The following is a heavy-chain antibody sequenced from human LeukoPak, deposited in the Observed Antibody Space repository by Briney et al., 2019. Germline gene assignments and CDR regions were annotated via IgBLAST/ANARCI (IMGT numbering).Heavy chain of an antibody. Sequence: PSETLSLTCTVSGGSISSSSYYWGWIRQPPGKGLEWIGSIYYSGSTYYNPSLKSRVTISVDTSKSQFSLKLSSVTAADTAIYYCARVVIVVVTEENDAFDIWGQGTMVIVSS. D-gene: IGHD2-21*02. V-gene: IGHV4-39*01. CDR1: GGSISSSSYY. CDR3: ARVVIVVVTEENDAFDI. J-gene: IGHJ3*02. CDR2: IYYSGST.